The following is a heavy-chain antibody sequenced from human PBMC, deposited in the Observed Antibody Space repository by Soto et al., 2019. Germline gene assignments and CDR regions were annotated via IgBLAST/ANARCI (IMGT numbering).Heavy chain of an antibody. CDR2: IYYSGST. CDR3: ARLEDIVVVVAATPRSYYFDY. Sequence: PSETLSLTCTVSGGSISSSSYYWGWIRQPPGKGLEWIGSIYYSGSTYYNPSLKSRVTISVDTSKNQFSLKLSSVTAADTAVYYCARLEDIVVVVAATPRSYYFDYWGQGTLVTVS. CDR1: GGSISSSSYY. D-gene: IGHD2-15*01. V-gene: IGHV4-39*01. J-gene: IGHJ4*02.